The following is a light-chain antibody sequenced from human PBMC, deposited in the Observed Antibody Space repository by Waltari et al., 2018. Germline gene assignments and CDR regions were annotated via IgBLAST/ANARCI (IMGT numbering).Light chain of an antibody. V-gene: IGKV3-20*01. J-gene: IGKJ4*01. CDR2: DAS. CDR3: QQYDGSVLT. CDR1: RTITGSC. Sequence: EIVLTQSPGTLSVSPGERVTVSCKASRTITGSCLTWYHQKPGQAPRLLIYDASSRAPGIPDRFSGSGSGTDFTLTISRLEPEDSAVYYCQQYDGSVLTFGGGTKVEIK.